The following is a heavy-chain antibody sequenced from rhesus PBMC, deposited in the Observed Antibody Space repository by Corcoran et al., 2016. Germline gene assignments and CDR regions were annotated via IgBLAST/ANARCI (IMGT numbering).Heavy chain of an antibody. V-gene: IGHV4-122*02. CDR1: GYSISSGYY. D-gene: IGHD1-44*01. Sequence: QVQLQESGPGPVKPSETLSLTCAVSGYSISSGYYWSWIRQPPGKGLEWIGYITYSGSTSYNPSLKSRVTISRDTSKNQFSRKLSSVTAADTAVYYCARYRGVGLDSWGQGVVVTVSS. J-gene: IGHJ6*01. CDR2: ITYSGST. CDR3: ARYRGVGLDS.